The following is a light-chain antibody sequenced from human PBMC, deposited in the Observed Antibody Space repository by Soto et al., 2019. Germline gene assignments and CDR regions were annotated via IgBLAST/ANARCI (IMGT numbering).Light chain of an antibody. CDR3: QQYKTYNT. CDR1: QSVSNNY. V-gene: IGKV3-20*01. CDR2: GAS. J-gene: IGKJ2*01. Sequence: EIVLTQSAVTLSLSPGERATLSCRASQSVSNNYLAWYQQKPGQAPRLLIYGASNRATGIPDRFSGSGSGTDFTLTISSLQTDDSAIYYCQQYKTYNTLGQGTKVEFK.